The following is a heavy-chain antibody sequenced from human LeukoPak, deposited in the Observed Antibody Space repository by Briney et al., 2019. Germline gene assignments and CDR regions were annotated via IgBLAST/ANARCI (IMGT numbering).Heavy chain of an antibody. J-gene: IGHJ6*02. D-gene: IGHD3-10*01. CDR3: AKRLRFGDSYGMDV. CDR2: ISYDGSNK. CDR1: GFTFSSYG. Sequence: GSLRLSCAASGFTFSSYGMHWVRQAPGKGLEWVAVISYDGSNKYYADSVKGRFTISRDNSKNTLYLQMNSLRAEDTAVYYCAKRLRFGDSYGMDVWGQGTTVTVSS. V-gene: IGHV3-30*18.